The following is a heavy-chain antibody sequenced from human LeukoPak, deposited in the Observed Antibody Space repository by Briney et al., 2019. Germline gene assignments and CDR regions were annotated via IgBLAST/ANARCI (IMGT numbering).Heavy chain of an antibody. Sequence: PSETLSLTCTVSGGSISSSSYYWGWIRQPPGKGLEWIGSIYYSGSTYYNPSLKSRVTISVDTSKNQFSLKLSSVTAADTAVYYCANDYCSSTSCYRFDYWGQGTLVTVSS. D-gene: IGHD2-2*02. J-gene: IGHJ4*02. V-gene: IGHV4-39*01. CDR1: GGSISSSSYY. CDR2: IYYSGST. CDR3: ANDYCSSTSCYRFDY.